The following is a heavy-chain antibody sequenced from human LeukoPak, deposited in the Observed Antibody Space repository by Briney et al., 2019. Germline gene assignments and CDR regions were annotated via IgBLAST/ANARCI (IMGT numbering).Heavy chain of an antibody. V-gene: IGHV1-46*01. D-gene: IGHD1-26*01. CDR1: GYTFPSYF. J-gene: IGHJ5*01. Sequence: ASVKVSCKASGYTFPSYFMHWVRQAPGQGLEWMGIINPTGGSTTYAQKFQGRVTMTRDTSTSTVYMELSSLRSDDTAVYYCAREQVVGDPQVFAFDSWGQGTLVTVSS. CDR2: INPTGGST. CDR3: AREQVVGDPQVFAFDS.